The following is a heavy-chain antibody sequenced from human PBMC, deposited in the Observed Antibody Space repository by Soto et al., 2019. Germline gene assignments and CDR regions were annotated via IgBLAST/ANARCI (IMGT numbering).Heavy chain of an antibody. V-gene: IGHV3-30-3*01. CDR3: ARGRTVRDHDDFDL. J-gene: IGHJ4*02. D-gene: IGHD2-21*01. CDR1: GFTFSSYS. Sequence: QVQLVESGGGVVQPGRSLRLSCAASGFTFSSYSMHWVRQAPGKGLEWVAAMSYDGNSKYFADSVKGRFTISRDNSKNTLSLQMNSLGAEDSAVYYSARGRTVRDHDDFDLWGQGTLVTVSS. CDR2: MSYDGNSK.